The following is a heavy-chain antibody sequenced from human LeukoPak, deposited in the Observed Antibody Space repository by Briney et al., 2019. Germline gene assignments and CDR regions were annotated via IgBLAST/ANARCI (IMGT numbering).Heavy chain of an antibody. D-gene: IGHD6-13*01. CDR2: IYYSGST. Sequence: PSETLSLTCAVSGGSISSYYWSWIRQPPGKGLEWIGYIYYSGSTNYNPSLKSRVTISVDTSKNQFSLKLSSVTAADTAVYYCARARYSSSWACDYWGQGTLVTVSS. CDR1: GGSISSYY. J-gene: IGHJ4*02. CDR3: ARARYSSSWACDY. V-gene: IGHV4-59*01.